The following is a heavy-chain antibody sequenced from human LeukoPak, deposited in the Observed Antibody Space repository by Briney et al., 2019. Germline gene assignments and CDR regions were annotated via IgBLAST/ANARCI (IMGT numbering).Heavy chain of an antibody. V-gene: IGHV4-39*01. CDR3: ARRHIIVAGPDYFDY. D-gene: IGHD5-12*01. CDR2: IYYNGDT. J-gene: IGHJ4*02. CDR1: GASITSNGYF. Sequence: PSETLSLTCTVTGASITSNGYFWSWIRQPPGKGLEWIGNIYYNGDTYYKPSLKSRVPISVDTSKRQFSLRLNSVTAADTSVYYCARRHIIVAGPDYFDYWGLGTLVTVSS.